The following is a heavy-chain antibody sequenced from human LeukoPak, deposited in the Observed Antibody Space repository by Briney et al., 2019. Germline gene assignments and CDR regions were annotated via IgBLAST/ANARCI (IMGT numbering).Heavy chain of an antibody. CDR1: GFTFSSYS. J-gene: IGHJ4*02. CDR3: ARGAIAAAGYFDY. CDR2: ISSSSSHI. V-gene: IGHV3-21*01. Sequence: PGGSLRLSCAASGFTFSSYSMNWVRQAPGKGLEWVSSISSSSSHIYYADSVKGRFTISRDNAKNSLYLQMNSLRAEDTAVYYCARGAIAAAGYFDYWGQGTLVTVSS. D-gene: IGHD6-13*01.